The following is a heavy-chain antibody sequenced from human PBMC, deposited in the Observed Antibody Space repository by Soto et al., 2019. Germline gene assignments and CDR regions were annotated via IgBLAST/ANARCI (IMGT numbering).Heavy chain of an antibody. D-gene: IGHD2-15*01. CDR3: AKGKVDCSGGSCYSDYYYYGMDV. J-gene: IGHJ6*02. V-gene: IGHV3-23*01. CDR2: ISGSGGST. CDR1: GFTFTSYA. Sequence: PGGSLRLSCAASGFTFTSYAMSWVRQAPGKGLEWVSAISGSGGSTYYADSVKGRFTISRDNSKNTLYLQMNSLRAEDTAVYYCAKGKVDCSGGSCYSDYYYYGMDVWGQGTTVTVS.